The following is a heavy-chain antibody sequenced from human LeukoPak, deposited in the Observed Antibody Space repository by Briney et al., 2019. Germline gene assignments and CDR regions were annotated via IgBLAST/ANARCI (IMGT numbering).Heavy chain of an antibody. CDR2: INPNSGGT. CDR3: ARWDHRGSPYYYDSSGYYYYNY. CDR1: GYTFTGYY. V-gene: IGHV1-2*02. J-gene: IGHJ4*02. Sequence: ASVKVSCKASGYTFTGYYMHWVRQAPGQGLEWMGWINPNSGGTNYAQKFQGRVTMTTDTSTSTAYMELRSLRSDDTAVYYCARWDHRGSPYYYDSSGYYYYNYWGQGTLVTVSS. D-gene: IGHD3-22*01.